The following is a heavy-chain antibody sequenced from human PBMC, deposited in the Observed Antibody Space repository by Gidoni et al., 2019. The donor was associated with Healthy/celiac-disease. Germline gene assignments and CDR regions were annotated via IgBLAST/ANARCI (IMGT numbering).Heavy chain of an antibody. CDR3: ARGGPDGYSGFFDY. V-gene: IGHV4-31*03. D-gene: IGHD4-4*01. Sequence: QVQLQESGPGLVKPSQTLSLTCTVSGGSISSGGYYWSWIRQHPGKGLEWIGYIYYSGSTYYNPSLKSRVTISVDTSKNQFSLKLSSVTAADTAVYYCARGGPDGYSGFFDYWGQGTLVTVSS. CDR1: GGSISSGGYY. J-gene: IGHJ4*02. CDR2: IYYSGST.